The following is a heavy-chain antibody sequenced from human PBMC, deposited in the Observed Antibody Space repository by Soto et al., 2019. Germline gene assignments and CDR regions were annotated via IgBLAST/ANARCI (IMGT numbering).Heavy chain of an antibody. Sequence: QVQLVQSGAEVKKPGASVKVSCKASGYTFTSYGIGWVRQAPGQGLEWMGWISGYNGNTNYAQKLQGRVTMTTDTSTSTAYMELMSLRSDDTAVYYCRRPRAVPGSFYFDYWGQGTLVTVSS. CDR2: ISGYNGNT. V-gene: IGHV1-18*01. CDR3: RRPRAVPGSFYFDY. D-gene: IGHD6-19*01. CDR1: GYTFTSYG. J-gene: IGHJ4*02.